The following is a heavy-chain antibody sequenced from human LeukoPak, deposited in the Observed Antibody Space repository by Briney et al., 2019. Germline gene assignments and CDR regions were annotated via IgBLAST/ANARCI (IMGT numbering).Heavy chain of an antibody. CDR3: ARERINFWSGYSKPYYMDV. Sequence: SETLSLTCAVYGGSFSGYYWSWIRQPPGKGLEWIGEINHSGITNYNPTLKSRVTISVDTSKNQFSLKLSSVTAADTAVYYCARERINFWSGYSKPYYMDVWGKGTTVTVSS. D-gene: IGHD3-3*01. V-gene: IGHV4-34*01. CDR1: GGSFSGYY. CDR2: INHSGIT. J-gene: IGHJ6*03.